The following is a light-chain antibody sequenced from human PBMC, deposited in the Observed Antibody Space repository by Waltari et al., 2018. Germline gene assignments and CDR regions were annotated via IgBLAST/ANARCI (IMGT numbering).Light chain of an antibody. CDR1: SNDVGTYNY. CDR2: GVR. Sequence: QSALTQPASVSGSPGQSITISCTGSSNDVGTYNYVSWYQQHPGKAPKLIIFGVRHRPSGVSNRFSASKSANKASLTISGLQTEDEADYYCSSYTSSSTLVFGGGTKVTVL. CDR3: SSYTSSSTLV. J-gene: IGLJ2*01. V-gene: IGLV2-14*01.